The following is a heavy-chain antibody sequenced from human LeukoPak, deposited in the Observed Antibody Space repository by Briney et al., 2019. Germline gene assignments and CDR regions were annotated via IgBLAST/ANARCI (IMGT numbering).Heavy chain of an antibody. CDR2: IYTSGST. J-gene: IGHJ4*02. V-gene: IGHV4-4*07. CDR1: GGSFSGYY. D-gene: IGHD5-18*01. Sequence: SETLSLTCAVYGGSFSGYYWSWIRQPAGKGLEWIGRIYTSGSTNYNPSLKSRVTMSVDTSKNQFSLKLSSVTAADTAVYYCAREDDTAMQFDYWGQGTLVTVSS. CDR3: AREDDTAMQFDY.